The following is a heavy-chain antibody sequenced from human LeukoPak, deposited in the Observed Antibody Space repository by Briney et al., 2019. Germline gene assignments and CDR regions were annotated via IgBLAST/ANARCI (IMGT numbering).Heavy chain of an antibody. D-gene: IGHD2/OR15-2a*01. J-gene: IGHJ6*02. CDR3: ARGYFSSYGMDV. V-gene: IGHV5-51*01. CDR2: IYPGDSDT. Sequence: GESLKISCKGSGHSFTSDWIAWVRQMPGKGLEWMGIIYPGDSDTRYSPSLQGQVTISADKSISTAYLLLSSLKASDTAIYYCARGYFSSYGMDVWGQGTTVTVSS. CDR1: GHSFTSDW.